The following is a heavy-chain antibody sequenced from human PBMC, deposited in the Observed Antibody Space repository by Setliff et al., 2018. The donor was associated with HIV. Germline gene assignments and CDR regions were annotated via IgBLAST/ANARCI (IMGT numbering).Heavy chain of an antibody. CDR2: IYYSGST. CDR1: GGSISSHY. Sequence: SETLSLTCTVSGGSISSHYWSWIRQPPGKRLEWIGYIYYSGSTNYNPSLKSRVTISVDTSRNQFSLKLSSVTAADTAVYYCARVGYYDSSFDYWGQGTLVTVSS. CDR3: ARVGYYDSSFDY. D-gene: IGHD3-22*01. V-gene: IGHV4-59*11. J-gene: IGHJ4*02.